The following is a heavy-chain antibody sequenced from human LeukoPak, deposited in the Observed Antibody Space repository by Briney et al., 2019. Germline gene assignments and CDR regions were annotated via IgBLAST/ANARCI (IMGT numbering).Heavy chain of an antibody. CDR2: INSNRRII. J-gene: IGHJ4*01. CDR3: ARDPESYRDDRTFDY. CDR1: GVGLASYK. Sequence: PVRSLCLSCAPSGVGLASYKMHWVPPAPRDGPGWGSSINSNRRIINYTDAVKGRFIISIDNAKNSVYLQMNSLRVEDTAVYYCARDPESYRDDRTFDYWGHGTLVTVSS. D-gene: IGHD3-10*01. V-gene: IGHV3-21*01.